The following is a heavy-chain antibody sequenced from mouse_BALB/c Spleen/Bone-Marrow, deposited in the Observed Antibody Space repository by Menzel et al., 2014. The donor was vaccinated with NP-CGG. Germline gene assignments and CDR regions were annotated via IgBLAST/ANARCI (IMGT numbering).Heavy chain of an antibody. J-gene: IGHJ3*01. CDR2: INPDSRTI. CDR1: GFDFSRYW. V-gene: IGHV4-1*02. D-gene: IGHD2-3*01. CDR3: SRLGYCGGFAY. Sequence: EVKLVESGGGLVQPGGSLKVSCAASGFDFSRYWMSWVRQAPGKGLEWIGEINPDSRTINYTPSLKDKFIISRDNAKNTLYLQMSKVRSEDTALYYCSRLGYCGGFAYWGQGTLVTVSA.